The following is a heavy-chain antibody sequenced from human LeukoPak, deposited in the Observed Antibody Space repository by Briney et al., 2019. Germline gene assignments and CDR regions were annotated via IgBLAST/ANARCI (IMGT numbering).Heavy chain of an antibody. D-gene: IGHD3-3*01. V-gene: IGHV4-59*01. CDR2: IYYSGST. Sequence: PSETLSLTCTVSGGPISSYYWSWIRQPPGKGLEWIGYIYYSGSTNYNPSLKSRVTISVDTSKNQFSLKLSSVTAADTAVYYCARGGYDPTYYMDVWGKGTTVTVSS. CDR1: GGPISSYY. J-gene: IGHJ6*03. CDR3: ARGGYDPTYYMDV.